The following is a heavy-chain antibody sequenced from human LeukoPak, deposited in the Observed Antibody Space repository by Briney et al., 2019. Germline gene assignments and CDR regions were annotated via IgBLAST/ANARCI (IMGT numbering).Heavy chain of an antibody. CDR1: GFTFSSYS. D-gene: IGHD3-3*01. V-gene: IGHV3-21*01. CDR2: ISSSSSYI. Sequence: GGSLRLSCAASGFTFSSYSMNWVRQAPGKGLEWVSSISSSSSYIYYADSVKGRFTISRDNAKNSLYLQMNSLRAEDTTVYYCARVYSTIFGVVRNWFDPWGQGTLVTVSS. CDR3: ARVYSTIFGVVRNWFDP. J-gene: IGHJ5*02.